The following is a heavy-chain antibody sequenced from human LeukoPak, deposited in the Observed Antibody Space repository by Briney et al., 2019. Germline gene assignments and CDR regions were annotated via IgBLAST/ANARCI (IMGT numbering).Heavy chain of an antibody. D-gene: IGHD3-9*01. Sequence: PGGSLRLSCAASGFTFSSYAMSWVRQAPGKGLEWVSAISGSGGSTYYADSVKGRFTISRDNSKTTLYLQMNSLRAEDTAVYYCAKERERVLRYFDWLPTFDYWGQGTLVTVSS. CDR3: AKERERVLRYFDWLPTFDY. V-gene: IGHV3-23*01. J-gene: IGHJ4*02. CDR2: ISGSGGST. CDR1: GFTFSSYA.